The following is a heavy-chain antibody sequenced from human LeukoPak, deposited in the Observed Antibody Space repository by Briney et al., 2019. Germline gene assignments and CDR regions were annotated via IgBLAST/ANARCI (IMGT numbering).Heavy chain of an antibody. CDR3: ARDVFGGSSGFDY. V-gene: IGHV3-30*02. D-gene: IGHD6-6*01. CDR2: IRYDGSNK. CDR1: GFTFSYYG. J-gene: IGHJ4*02. Sequence: GGSLRLSCAASGFTFSYYGMHWVRQAPGKGLEWVAFIRYDGSNKYYADSVKGRFTISRDNAKNSLYLQMNSLRAEDTAVYYCARDVFGGSSGFDYWGQGTLVTVSS.